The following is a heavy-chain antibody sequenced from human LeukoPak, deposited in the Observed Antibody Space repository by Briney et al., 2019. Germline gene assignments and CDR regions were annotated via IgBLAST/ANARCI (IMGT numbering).Heavy chain of an antibody. CDR2: ISGSGTDT. CDR3: ARHRVASATYPDAFDI. CDR1: GFTFSSYA. D-gene: IGHD2-21*01. J-gene: IGHJ3*02. Sequence: PGGSLRLSCAASGFTFSSYAMSWVRQAPGKGLEWVSAISGSGTDTYYADSVKGRFTISRDNSMNTLHLQMNSLRAEDTALYYCARHRVASATYPDAFDIWGQGTMVTVSS. V-gene: IGHV3-23*01.